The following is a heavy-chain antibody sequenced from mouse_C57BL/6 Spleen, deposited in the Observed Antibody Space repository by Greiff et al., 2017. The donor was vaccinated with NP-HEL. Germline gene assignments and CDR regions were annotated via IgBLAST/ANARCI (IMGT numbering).Heavy chain of an antibody. Sequence: VKLMESGAELMKPGASVKLSCKATGYTFTGYWIEWVKQRPGHGLEWIGEILPGSGSTNYNEKFKGKATFTEDTSSNTAYMQLSSLTTEDSAIYDCARRIYYDYEGAMDYWGQGTSVTVSS. D-gene: IGHD2-4*01. CDR1: GYTFTGYW. J-gene: IGHJ4*01. CDR3: ARRIYYDYEGAMDY. CDR2: ILPGSGST. V-gene: IGHV1-9*01.